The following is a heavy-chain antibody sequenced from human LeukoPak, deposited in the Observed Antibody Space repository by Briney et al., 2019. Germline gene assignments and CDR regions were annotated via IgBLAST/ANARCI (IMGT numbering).Heavy chain of an antibody. Sequence: PGGSLRLSCAASGFTLDDYGMSWVRQAPGKGLEWVSGINWNGGSTGYADSVKGRFTISRDNAKNSLYLQMNSLRAEDTALYYCARAEGLTYYDYVWGSYRSILIYFDYWGQGTLVTVYS. CDR1: GFTLDDYG. CDR3: ARAEGLTYYDYVWGSYRSILIYFDY. D-gene: IGHD3-16*02. CDR2: INWNGGST. V-gene: IGHV3-20*04. J-gene: IGHJ4*02.